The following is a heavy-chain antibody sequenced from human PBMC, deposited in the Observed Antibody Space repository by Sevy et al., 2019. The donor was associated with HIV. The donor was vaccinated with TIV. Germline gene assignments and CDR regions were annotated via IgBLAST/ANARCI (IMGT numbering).Heavy chain of an antibody. CDR3: ARDLEFYDYGDYGPAFMPDY. Sequence: GGSLRLSCAASGFTFSTYGMHWVRQAPGKGLEWVAVIWFDESNTYYEDAVKGRFTSSRDIAKNTLHLQMNSLRAEDTAVYYCARDLEFYDYGDYGPAFMPDYWGQGTLVTVSS. D-gene: IGHD4-17*01. CDR2: IWFDESNT. V-gene: IGHV3-33*01. CDR1: GFTFSTYG. J-gene: IGHJ4*02.